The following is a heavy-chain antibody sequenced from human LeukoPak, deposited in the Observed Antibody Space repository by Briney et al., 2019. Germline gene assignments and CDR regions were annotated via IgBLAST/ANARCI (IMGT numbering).Heavy chain of an antibody. J-gene: IGHJ3*02. CDR3: ARDLPSGSSSKGAFDI. CDR2: IKQDGSEK. D-gene: IGHD6-6*01. Sequence: GGSLRLSCAAPGFTFSSYWMSWVRQAPGKGLEWVANIKQDGSEKYYVDSVKGRFTISRDNAKNSLYLQMNSLRAEDTAVYYCARDLPSGSSSKGAFDIWGQGTMVTVSS. V-gene: IGHV3-7*01. CDR1: GFTFSSYW.